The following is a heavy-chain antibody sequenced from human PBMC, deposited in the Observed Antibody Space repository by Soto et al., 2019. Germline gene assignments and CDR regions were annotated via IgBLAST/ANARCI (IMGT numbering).Heavy chain of an antibody. V-gene: IGHV4-59*01. CDR2: IYYSGST. CDR1: GGSISSYY. Sequence: PSETLSLTCTVSGGSISSYYWSWIRQPPGKGLEWIGYIYYSGSTNYNPSLKSRVTISVDTSKNQFSLKLSSATAADTAVYYCARAHPYYDFWSGYYTWFDPWGQGTLVTVSS. J-gene: IGHJ5*02. CDR3: ARAHPYYDFWSGYYTWFDP. D-gene: IGHD3-3*01.